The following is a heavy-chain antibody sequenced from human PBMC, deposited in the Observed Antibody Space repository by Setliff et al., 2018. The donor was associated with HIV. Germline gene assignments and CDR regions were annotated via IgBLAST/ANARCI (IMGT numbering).Heavy chain of an antibody. J-gene: IGHJ6*02. CDR2: IIPMFGTG. CDR1: GGTSSSYG. D-gene: IGHD6-19*01. CDR3: ARVAHSSSYHYYGMDV. V-gene: IGHV1-69*05. Sequence: ASVKVSCKASGGTSSSYGISWVRQVPGQGLEWMGAIIPMFGTGFYAQKFQGRVTITTDESRTTSYMELSSLRFEDTAVYFCARVAHSSSYHYYGMDVWGQGTTVTVSS.